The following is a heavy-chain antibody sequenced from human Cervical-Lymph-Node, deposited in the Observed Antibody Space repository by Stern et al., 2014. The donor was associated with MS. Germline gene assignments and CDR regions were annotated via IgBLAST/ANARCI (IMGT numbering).Heavy chain of an antibody. Sequence: QVQLVQSGGGVVQPGRSLRLSSAASGFVFRRYALHWVRQAPGKGLEWVALISYDGRDKYYTDSVKGRFTVSRDNSNNTVDLEMNSLRLEDTAVYYCAKGGSGSYLDWGQGSLVTVSS. CDR2: ISYDGRDK. J-gene: IGHJ4*02. V-gene: IGHV3-30*04. D-gene: IGHD1-26*01. CDR1: GFVFRRYA. CDR3: AKGGSGSYLD.